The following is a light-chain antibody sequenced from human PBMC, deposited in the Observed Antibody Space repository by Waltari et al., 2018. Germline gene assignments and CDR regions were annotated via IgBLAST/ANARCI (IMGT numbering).Light chain of an antibody. CDR3: QMWDSSPYWL. V-gene: IGLV3-21*02. Sequence: SYVLTQPPSVSVAPGQTARVSCVGHDLGIQRGHWYQMRAGLAPVLVVYDDSDRPSGIPERFSGSKSGDTATLIISRVEAGDEADYYCQMWDSSPYWLFGGGTKLTVL. CDR1: DLGIQR. J-gene: IGLJ3*02. CDR2: DDS.